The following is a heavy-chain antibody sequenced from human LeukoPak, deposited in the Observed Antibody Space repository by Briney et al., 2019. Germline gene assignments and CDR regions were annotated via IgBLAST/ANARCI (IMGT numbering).Heavy chain of an antibody. J-gene: IGHJ4*02. CDR2: MNPNSGNT. CDR3: ARGPLGRYSGYDLDY. V-gene: IGHV1-8*02. CDR1: GGTFSSYA. D-gene: IGHD5-12*01. Sequence: ASVKVSCKASGGTFSSYAISWVRQATGQGLEWMGWMNPNSGNTGYAQKFQGRVTMTRNTSISTAYMELSSLRSEDTAVYYCARGPLGRYSGYDLDYWGQGTLVTVSS.